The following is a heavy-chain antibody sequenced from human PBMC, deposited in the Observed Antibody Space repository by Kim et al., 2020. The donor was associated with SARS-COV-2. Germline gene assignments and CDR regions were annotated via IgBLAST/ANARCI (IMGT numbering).Heavy chain of an antibody. Sequence: SETLSLTCTVSGGSISSGGYYWSWIRQHPGKGLEWIGYIYYSGSTYYNPSLKSRVTISVDTSKNQFSLKLSSVTAADTAVYYCARGRGSSSWDIVVVVAATHYYFDYWGQGTLVTVSS. V-gene: IGHV4-31*03. CDR1: GGSISSGGYY. J-gene: IGHJ4*02. D-gene: IGHD2-15*01. CDR3: ARGRGSSSWDIVVVVAATHYYFDY. CDR2: IYYSGST.